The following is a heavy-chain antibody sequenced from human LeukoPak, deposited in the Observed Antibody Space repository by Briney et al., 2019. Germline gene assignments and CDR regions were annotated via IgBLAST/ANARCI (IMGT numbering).Heavy chain of an antibody. Sequence: SETLSLTCTVSGGSISSYYWSWIRQPPGKGLEWIGYIYYSGSTNYNPSLESRVTISLDTSKNQFSLKLSSVTAADTAVYYCARERDYYYMDVWGKGTTVTVSS. V-gene: IGHV4-59*01. CDR1: GGSISSYY. CDR2: IYYSGST. J-gene: IGHJ6*03. CDR3: ARERDYYYMDV.